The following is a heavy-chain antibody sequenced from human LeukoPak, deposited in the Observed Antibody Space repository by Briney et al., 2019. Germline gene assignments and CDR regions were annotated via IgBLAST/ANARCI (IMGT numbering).Heavy chain of an antibody. CDR1: GYTLTGYY. D-gene: IGHD2-2*01. V-gene: IGHV1-2*02. CDR2: INPNSGGT. CDR3: AREGGGYCSSTSCEFDP. J-gene: IGHJ5*02. Sequence: ASVKVSCKASGYTLTGYYMHWVRQAPRQGLEWMGWINPNSGGTNNPQKFQGRVTMTRDTSISTAYMELRRLRSDDTAVYYCAREGGGYCSSTSCEFDPWGQGTLVTISS.